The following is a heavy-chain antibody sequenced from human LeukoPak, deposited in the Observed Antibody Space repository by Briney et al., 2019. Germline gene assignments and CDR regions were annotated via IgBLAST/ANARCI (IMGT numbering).Heavy chain of an antibody. CDR1: GGTFSSYA. D-gene: IGHD3-16*02. J-gene: IGHJ4*02. V-gene: IGHV1-69*13. CDR3: ARVSDYDYVWGSYRPYYFDY. CDR2: IIPIFGTA. Sequence: ASVKVSCKASGGTFSSYAISWVRQAPGQGLEWMGGIIPIFGTANYAHKFQGRVTITADESTSTAYMELSSLRSEDTAVYYCARVSDYDYVWGSYRPYYFDYWGQGTLVTVSS.